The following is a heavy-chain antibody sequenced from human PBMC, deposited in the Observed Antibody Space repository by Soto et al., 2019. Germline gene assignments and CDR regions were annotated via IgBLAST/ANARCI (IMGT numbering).Heavy chain of an antibody. V-gene: IGHV1-2*02. CDR2: INPNSGGT. J-gene: IGHJ5*02. Sequence: APVKVSCKASGYTFTGYYMHWVRQAPGQGLEWMGWINPNSGGTNYAQKFQGRVTMTRDTSISTAYMELSRLRSDDTAVYYCATSVMSDFWSGYYEINNWFDPWGQGTLVTVSS. CDR3: ATSVMSDFWSGYYEINNWFDP. D-gene: IGHD3-3*01. CDR1: GYTFTGYY.